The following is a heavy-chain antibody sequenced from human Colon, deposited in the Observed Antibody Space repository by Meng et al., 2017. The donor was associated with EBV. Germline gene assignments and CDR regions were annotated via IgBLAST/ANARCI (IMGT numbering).Heavy chain of an antibody. Sequence: QGQLQGAGPGLVKPSETLSLTCTVSGDSVATGRYYWSWIRQPPGKGLEWIAYIYYIGGTNYNPSLKSRLTISLDTSKNQFSLSLRSVTAADTAVYYCARVSGRSFDPWGQGTLVIVSS. V-gene: IGHV4-61*01. CDR2: IYYIGGT. CDR3: ARVSGRSFDP. D-gene: IGHD3-10*01. CDR1: GDSVATGRYY. J-gene: IGHJ5*02.